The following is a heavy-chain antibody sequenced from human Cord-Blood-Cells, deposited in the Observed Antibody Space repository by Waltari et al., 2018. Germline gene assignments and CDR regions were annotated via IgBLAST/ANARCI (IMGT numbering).Heavy chain of an antibody. D-gene: IGHD3-22*01. V-gene: IGHV4-39*01. CDR3: AIYDSSGYYFDY. J-gene: IGHJ4*02. CDR2: IYYSGST. Sequence: QLQLQESGPVLVKPSETLSLTCTVPGCSISSRTYYWGCIRQPPGKGLEWIGSIYYSGSTYYNPSLKSRVTISVDTSKNQFSLKLSSVTAADTAVYYCAIYDSSGYYFDYWGQGTLVTVSS. CDR1: GCSISSRTYY.